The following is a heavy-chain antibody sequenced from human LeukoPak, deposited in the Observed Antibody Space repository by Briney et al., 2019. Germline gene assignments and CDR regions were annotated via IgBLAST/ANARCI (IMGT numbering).Heavy chain of an antibody. J-gene: IGHJ5*02. CDR1: GGSISSSSYF. V-gene: IGHV4-39*01. Sequence: SETLSLTCTVSGGSISSSSYFWGWIRQSPGKGLKWIGSFSYGGSTDYHPSLKSRVTISADTSKNQFSLNLTSVTASDTAVYYCARRPYDILTGYPFDPWGQGTLVTVSS. D-gene: IGHD3-9*01. CDR3: ARRPYDILTGYPFDP. CDR2: FSYGGST.